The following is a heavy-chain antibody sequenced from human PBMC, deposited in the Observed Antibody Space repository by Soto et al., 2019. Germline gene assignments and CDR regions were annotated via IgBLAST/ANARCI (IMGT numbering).Heavy chain of an antibody. Sequence: QVQLVESGGGVVQPGRSLRLSCAASGFTFSSYGMHWVRQAPGKGLEWVAVIWYDGSNKYYADSVKGRFTISRDNSKNTLYLQMNSLRAEDPAVYYCARSGTTRYYYGMDVWGQGTTVTVSS. CDR3: ARSGTTRYYYGMDV. CDR1: GFTFSSYG. J-gene: IGHJ6*02. CDR2: IWYDGSNK. D-gene: IGHD2-2*01. V-gene: IGHV3-33*01.